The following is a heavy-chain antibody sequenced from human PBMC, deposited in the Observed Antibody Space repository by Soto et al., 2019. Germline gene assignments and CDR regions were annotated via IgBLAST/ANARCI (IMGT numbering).Heavy chain of an antibody. V-gene: IGHV1-8*01. J-gene: IGHJ6*03. CDR1: GYTFTSYD. CDR3: ARSSSEWYYYYYYMDV. CDR2: MNPNSGNT. D-gene: IGHD6-13*01. Sequence: QVQLVQSGAEVKKPGASVKVSCKASGYTFTSYDINWVRQATGQGLEWMGWMNPNSGNTGYAQKFQGRVTMTRNTSISTAYMELSSLRSEDTAVYYCARSSSEWYYYYYYMDVWGKVTTVTVSS.